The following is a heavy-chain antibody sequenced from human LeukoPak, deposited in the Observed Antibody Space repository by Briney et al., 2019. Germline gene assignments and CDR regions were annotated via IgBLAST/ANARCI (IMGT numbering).Heavy chain of an antibody. Sequence: ASVTVSCKASGYTLTSYYMHWVRQAPGQGPEWMGVINPSGGRTTSYAQKIQGRVTMTRDTSMSTVNMELSSLRSDDTAVYYCARDVALRGSSPGYFDYWGQGTLVTVSS. J-gene: IGHJ4*02. V-gene: IGHV1-46*01. CDR3: ARDVALRGSSPGYFDY. CDR2: INPSGGRT. CDR1: GYTLTSYY. D-gene: IGHD6-13*01.